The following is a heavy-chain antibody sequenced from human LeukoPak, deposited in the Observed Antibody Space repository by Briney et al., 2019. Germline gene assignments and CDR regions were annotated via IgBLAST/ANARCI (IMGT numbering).Heavy chain of an antibody. V-gene: IGHV3-23*01. CDR3: AKARPESEWLLRGYFDY. CDR2: ISGSGGST. J-gene: IGHJ4*02. Sequence: GGSLRLSCAASGFTFSSYSMNWVRQAPGKGLEWVSAISGSGGSTYYADSVKGRFTISRDNSKNTLYLQMNSLRAEDTAVYYCAKARPESEWLLRGYFDYWGQGTLVTVSS. CDR1: GFTFSSYS. D-gene: IGHD3-3*01.